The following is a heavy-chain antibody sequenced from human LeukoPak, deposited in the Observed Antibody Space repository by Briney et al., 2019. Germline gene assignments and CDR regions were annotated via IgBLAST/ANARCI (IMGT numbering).Heavy chain of an antibody. Sequence: PGGSLRLSCAASGFTFSSYSMNWVRQAPGKGLEWVSAISGSGGSTYYADSVKGRFTISRDNSKNTLYLQMNSLRAEDTAVYYCAKASNYDILTGYSRGAFDIWGQGTMVTVSS. V-gene: IGHV3-23*01. CDR1: GFTFSSYS. D-gene: IGHD3-9*01. J-gene: IGHJ3*02. CDR3: AKASNYDILTGYSRGAFDI. CDR2: ISGSGGST.